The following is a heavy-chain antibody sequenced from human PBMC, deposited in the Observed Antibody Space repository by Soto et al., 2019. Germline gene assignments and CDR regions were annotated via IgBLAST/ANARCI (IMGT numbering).Heavy chain of an antibody. CDR2: INSDGSST. J-gene: IGHJ6*02. CDR1: GYSFTRAS. Sequence: GSLTLARGVAGYSFTRASPNWERQDPGQELEWVSRINSDGSSTSYADSVKGRFTISRDNAKNTLYLQMNSLRAEDTAVYYCARDQLVLEGEIYYYYGMDVWCQVTTVTVSS. CDR3: ARDQLVLEGEIYYYYGMDV. D-gene: IGHD6-13*01. V-gene: IGHV3-74*01.